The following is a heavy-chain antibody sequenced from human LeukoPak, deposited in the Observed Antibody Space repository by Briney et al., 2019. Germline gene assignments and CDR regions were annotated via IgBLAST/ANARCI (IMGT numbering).Heavy chain of an antibody. Sequence: GGSLRLSCAASGFTFSSYWMSWVRQAPGKGLEWVAVISYDGSNKYYADSVKGRFTISRDNSKNTLYLQMNSLRAEDTAVYYCARAPGLTEGYFDYWGQGTLVTVSS. CDR3: ARAPGLTEGYFDY. CDR1: GFTFSSYW. V-gene: IGHV3-30*03. J-gene: IGHJ4*02. CDR2: ISYDGSNK. D-gene: IGHD3/OR15-3a*01.